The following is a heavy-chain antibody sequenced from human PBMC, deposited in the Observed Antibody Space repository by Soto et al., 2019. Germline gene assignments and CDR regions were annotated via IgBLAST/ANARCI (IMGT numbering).Heavy chain of an antibody. CDR3: ARDNRISDDFWSGSQVRSYFDY. V-gene: IGHV1-69*13. CDR2: IIPIFGTA. D-gene: IGHD3-3*01. J-gene: IGHJ4*02. Sequence: ASVKVSCKASGGTFSSYAISWVRQAPGQGLEWMGGIIPIFGTANYAQKFQGRVTITADESTSTAYMELSSLRSEDTAVYYCARDNRISDDFWSGSQVRSYFDYWGQGTLVTVSS. CDR1: GGTFSSYA.